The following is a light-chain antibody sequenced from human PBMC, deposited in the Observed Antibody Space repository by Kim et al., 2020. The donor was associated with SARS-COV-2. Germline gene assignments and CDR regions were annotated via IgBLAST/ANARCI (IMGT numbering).Light chain of an antibody. J-gene: IGKJ2*01. CDR2: GAS. CDR3: QQYNNWPPYT. V-gene: IGKV3-15*01. CDR1: QSVSNH. Sequence: SPGERATLSCRASQSVSNHLAWYQQRPDQAPRLLIYGASTRATGIPARFSGSGSGTEFTLTINSLQSEDFAVYYCQQYNNWPPYTFGQGTKLEI.